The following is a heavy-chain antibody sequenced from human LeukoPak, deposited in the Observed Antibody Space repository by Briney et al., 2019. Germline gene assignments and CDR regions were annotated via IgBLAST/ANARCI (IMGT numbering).Heavy chain of an antibody. CDR2: IYYSGST. Sequence: PSETLSLTCTVSGGSISSYYWSWIRQPPGKGLERIGYIYYSGSTNYNPSLKSRVTISVDTSKNQFSLKLSSVTAADTAVYYCARGKGATGKIEYFQHWGQGTLVTVSS. D-gene: IGHD1-26*01. CDR3: ARGKGATGKIEYFQH. CDR1: GGSISSYY. V-gene: IGHV4-59*01. J-gene: IGHJ1*01.